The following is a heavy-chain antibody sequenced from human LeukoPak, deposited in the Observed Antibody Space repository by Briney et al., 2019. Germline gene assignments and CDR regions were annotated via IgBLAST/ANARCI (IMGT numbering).Heavy chain of an antibody. CDR1: GFTFSSYA. D-gene: IGHD3-10*01. CDR2: ISYDGSNK. V-gene: IGHV3-30*04. CDR3: ARDRGSWFGELSYYFDY. Sequence: GGSLRLSCAASGFTFSSYAMHWVRQAPGKGLEWVAVISYDGSNKYYADSVKGRFTISRDNSKNMLYLQMNSLRAEDTAVYYCARDRGSWFGELSYYFDYWGQGTLVTVSS. J-gene: IGHJ4*02.